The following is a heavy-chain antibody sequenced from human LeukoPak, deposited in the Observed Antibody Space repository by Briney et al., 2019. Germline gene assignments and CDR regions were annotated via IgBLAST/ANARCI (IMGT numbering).Heavy chain of an antibody. CDR1: GFTFSSYW. CDR3: ARDRYNFDY. D-gene: IGHD5-18*01. Sequence: GGSLRLSCAASGFTFSSYWMQWVGQARGKGLVWVSRINSDGSTTNYADSVRGRFTISRDNAQNTLYLQMTSLGAEDTAMYYCARDRYNFDYWGQGTLVTVSS. CDR2: INSDGSTT. J-gene: IGHJ4*02. V-gene: IGHV3-74*01.